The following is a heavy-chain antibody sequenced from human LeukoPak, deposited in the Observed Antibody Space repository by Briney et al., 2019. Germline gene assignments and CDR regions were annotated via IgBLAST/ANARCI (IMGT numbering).Heavy chain of an antibody. CDR3: ARSMIVVVISSFDY. CDR1: GFTFSSYA. CDR2: ISCDGSNK. J-gene: IGHJ4*02. V-gene: IGHV3-30-3*01. D-gene: IGHD3-22*01. Sequence: GGSLRLSCAASGFTFSSYAMHWVRQAPGKGLEWVAVISCDGSNKYYADSVKGRFTISRDNSKNTLYLQMNSLRAEGTAVYYCARSMIVVVISSFDYWGQGTLVTVSS.